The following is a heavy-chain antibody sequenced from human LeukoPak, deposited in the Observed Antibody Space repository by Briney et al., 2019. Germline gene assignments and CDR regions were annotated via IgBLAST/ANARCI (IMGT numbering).Heavy chain of an antibody. CDR3: ARGRRIAVARVYYFDY. V-gene: IGHV1-8*03. J-gene: IGHJ4*02. D-gene: IGHD6-19*01. CDR1: GYTFTSYD. Sequence: ASVKVSCKASGYTFTSYDINWVRQATGQGLEWMGWMNPNSGNTGYAEKFQCSLTITSNTSIRTAYMKLKSLRSEDTAVYDCARGRRIAVARVYYFDYWGQGTLVTVSS. CDR2: MNPNSGNT.